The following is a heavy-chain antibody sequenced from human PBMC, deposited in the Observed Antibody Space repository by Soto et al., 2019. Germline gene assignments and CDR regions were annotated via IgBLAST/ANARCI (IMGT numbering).Heavy chain of an antibody. D-gene: IGHD2-21*01. V-gene: IGHV3-48*03. CDR2: ISGDSSTT. CDR3: AREFLPGNGGDCFDY. J-gene: IGHJ4*02. CDR1: GFTFSSYE. Sequence: GALRLSCAASGFTFSSYEIHWVRQAPGKGLEWVSYISGDSSTTNYANSVKGRFTVSRDNAQSSLYLQMDSLRVEDTAVYFCAREFLPGNGGDCFDYWGRGTLVTV.